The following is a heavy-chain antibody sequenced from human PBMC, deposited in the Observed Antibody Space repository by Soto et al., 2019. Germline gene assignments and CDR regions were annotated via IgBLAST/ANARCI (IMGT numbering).Heavy chain of an antibody. D-gene: IGHD3-10*01. CDR2: IYYSGST. Sequence: SETLSLTYTVSGGSISSGGYYWSWIRQHPGKGLEWIGYIYYSGSTYYNPSLKSRVTISVDTSKNQFSLKLSSVTAADTAVYYCARSEGMAPIWYFDLWGRGTLVTVSS. V-gene: IGHV4-31*03. CDR1: GGSISSGGYY. J-gene: IGHJ2*01. CDR3: ARSEGMAPIWYFDL.